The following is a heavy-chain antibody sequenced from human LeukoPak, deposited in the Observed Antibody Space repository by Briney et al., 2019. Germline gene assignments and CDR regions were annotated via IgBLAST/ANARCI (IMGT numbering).Heavy chain of an antibody. V-gene: IGHV1-18*01. Sequence: GASVKVSCKASGYTFTSYGISWVRQAPGQGLEWMGWISAYNGNTNYAQKLQGRVTMTTDTSTSTAYMELRSLRSEDTAVYYCARRDCSSTSCYGGGWFDPWGQGTLVTVSS. CDR1: GYTFTSYG. CDR2: ISAYNGNT. D-gene: IGHD2-2*01. J-gene: IGHJ5*02. CDR3: ARRDCSSTSCYGGGWFDP.